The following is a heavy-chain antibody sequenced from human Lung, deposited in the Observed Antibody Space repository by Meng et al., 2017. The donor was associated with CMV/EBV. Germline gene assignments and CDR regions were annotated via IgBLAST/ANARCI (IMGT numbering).Heavy chain of an antibody. CDR1: GFIVSSKY. V-gene: IGHV3-53*01. Sequence: GESLKISCAVSGFIVSSKYMTWVRQTPGKGLEWVSIIYTGGSASYADSVKGRFTISRDNAKNTLFLQMNSLRGEDTAVYYCARASCTTDCSWEGRTDYWGQETLVTVSS. CDR2: IYTGGSA. CDR3: ARASCTTDCSWEGRTDY. D-gene: IGHD2-8*01. J-gene: IGHJ4*02.